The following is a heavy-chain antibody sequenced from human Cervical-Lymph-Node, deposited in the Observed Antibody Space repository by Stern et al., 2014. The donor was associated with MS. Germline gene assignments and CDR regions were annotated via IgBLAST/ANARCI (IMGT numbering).Heavy chain of an antibody. CDR3: ARGNSTGYYRDWFDP. J-gene: IGHJ5*02. Sequence: QVTLRESGPALVKPTQTLTLTCTFSGFSLPASGVSVGWIRQPPGKDLEWLALISWDDDKRYSTSLKSRLTITKDTSKNQVVLTMTNMDPVDTATFYCARGNSTGYYRDWFDPWGQGTLVTVSS. D-gene: IGHD6-19*01. CDR1: GFSLPASGVS. CDR2: ISWDDDK. V-gene: IGHV2-5*02.